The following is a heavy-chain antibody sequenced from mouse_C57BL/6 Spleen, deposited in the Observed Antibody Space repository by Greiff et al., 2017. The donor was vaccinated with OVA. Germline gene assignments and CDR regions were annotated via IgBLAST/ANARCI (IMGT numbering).Heavy chain of an antibody. V-gene: IGHV3-6*01. D-gene: IGHD2-1*01. Sequence: DVQLVESGPGLVKPSQSLSLTCSVTGYSITSGYYWNWIRQFPGYKLEWMGYISYDGSNNYNPSLKNRISITRDTSKNQFFLKLNSVTTEDTATYYCARDRVRYFDYWGQGTTLTVSS. CDR3: ARDRVRYFDY. CDR1: GYSITSGYY. J-gene: IGHJ2*01. CDR2: ISYDGSN.